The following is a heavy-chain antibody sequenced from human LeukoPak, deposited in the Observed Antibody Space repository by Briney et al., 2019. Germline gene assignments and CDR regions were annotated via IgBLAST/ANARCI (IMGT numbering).Heavy chain of an antibody. J-gene: IGHJ5*02. CDR1: GYTFTGYY. CDR3: ARYLRGVHKWFDP. V-gene: IGHV1-2*02. D-gene: IGHD3-10*02. CDR2: INPNSGGT. Sequence: GSSVKVSCKASGYTFTGYYMHWVRQAPGQGLEWMGWINPNSGGTNYAQKFQGRVTMTRDTSISTAYMELSRLRSDDTAVYYCARYLRGVHKWFDPWGQGTLVTVSS.